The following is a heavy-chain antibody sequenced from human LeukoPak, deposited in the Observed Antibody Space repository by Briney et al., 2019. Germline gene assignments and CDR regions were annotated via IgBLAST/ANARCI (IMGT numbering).Heavy chain of an antibody. V-gene: IGHV1-69*06. J-gene: IGHJ6*03. Sequence: ASVKVSCKASGGTFSSYAISWVRQAPGQGLEWMGGIIPIFGTANYAQKFQGRVTITADKSTSTAYMELSSLRSEDTAVYYCARCGGGTTCPSYYYFYMDVWGKGTTVTISS. D-gene: IGHD2-15*01. CDR1: GGTFSSYA. CDR2: IIPIFGTA. CDR3: ARCGGGTTCPSYYYFYMDV.